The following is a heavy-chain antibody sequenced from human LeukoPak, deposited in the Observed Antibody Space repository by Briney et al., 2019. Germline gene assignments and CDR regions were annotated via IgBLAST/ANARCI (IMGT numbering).Heavy chain of an antibody. V-gene: IGHV4-4*07. CDR2: IYTSGST. D-gene: IGHD3-22*01. CDR1: GGSISSYY. J-gene: IGHJ5*02. CDR3: ARDSDSSGYYYINWFDP. Sequence: SETLSLTCTVSGGSISSYYWSWIRQPAGKGLEWIGRIYTSGSTNYNPSLKSRVTISVDTSKNQFSLKLSSVTAADTAVYYCARDSDSSGYYYINWFDPWGQGTLVTVSS.